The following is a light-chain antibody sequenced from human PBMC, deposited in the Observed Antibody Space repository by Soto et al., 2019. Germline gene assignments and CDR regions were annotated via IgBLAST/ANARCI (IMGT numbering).Light chain of an antibody. CDR3: QQYNSYRA. J-gene: IGKJ1*01. Sequence: DIQMTQSPSSLSASVGDRVTIACRASQSIRTYLNWYQQKPGKAPKLLICAASSLQSGVPSRFSGSGSGTEFTLTISSLQPDDFATYYCQQYNSYRAFGQGTKVDIK. CDR1: QSIRTY. CDR2: AAS. V-gene: IGKV1-39*01.